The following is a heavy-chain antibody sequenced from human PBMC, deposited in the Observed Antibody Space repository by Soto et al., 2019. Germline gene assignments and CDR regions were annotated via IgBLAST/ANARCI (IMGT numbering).Heavy chain of an antibody. CDR2: IYYSGST. D-gene: IGHD3-3*01. CDR3: ASPKRFSYGMDV. V-gene: IGHV4-30-4*01. CDR1: GGSISSGDYY. J-gene: IGHJ6*02. Sequence: SETLSLTCTVSGGSISSGDYYFIGMGQPPGKGLEWIGYIYYSGSTYYNPSLKSRVTISVDTSKNQFSLKLSSVTAADTAVYYCASPKRFSYGMDVWGQGTTVTVSS.